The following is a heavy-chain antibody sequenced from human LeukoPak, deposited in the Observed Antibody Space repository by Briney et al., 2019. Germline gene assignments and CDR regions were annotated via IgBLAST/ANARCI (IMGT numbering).Heavy chain of an antibody. D-gene: IGHD3-22*01. CDR3: AKSPHQNYYQSTGYYWVGDH. V-gene: IGHV3-48*03. CDR2: ISSSGSTI. CDR1: GFTFSSYE. Sequence: GGSLRLSCAASGFTFSSYEMNWVRQAPGKGLEWVSYISSSGSTIYYADSVKGRFTISRDNAKNTLYLQMNSLGAEDTAVYYCAKSPHQNYYQSTGYYWVGDHWGQGSLVTVSS. J-gene: IGHJ4*02.